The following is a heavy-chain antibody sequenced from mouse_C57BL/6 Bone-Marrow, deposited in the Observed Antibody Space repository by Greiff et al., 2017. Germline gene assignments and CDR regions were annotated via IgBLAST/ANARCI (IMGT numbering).Heavy chain of an antibody. CDR2: IWSGGST. CDR3: ARNRDGSSYAWFAY. D-gene: IGHD1-1*01. CDR1: GFSLTSYG. Sequence: LHESGPGLVQPSQSLSITCTVSGFSLTSYGVNWVRQSPGKGLEWLGVIWSGGSTDYNAAFISRLSISKDNSKSQVFFKMNSLQADDTAIYYCARNRDGSSYAWFAYWGQGTLVTVSA. J-gene: IGHJ3*01. V-gene: IGHV2-2*01.